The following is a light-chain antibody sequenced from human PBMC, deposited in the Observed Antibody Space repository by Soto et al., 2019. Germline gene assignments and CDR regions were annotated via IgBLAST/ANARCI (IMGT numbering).Light chain of an antibody. J-gene: IGKJ5*01. CDR2: GAS. CDR3: QQYAGPPTT. CDR1: HSVSRTY. V-gene: IGKV3-20*01. Sequence: DIVLTQSPGTLSLSPGERATLSCRASHSVSRTYLAWYQQKPGQAPRLLIFGASDRATGTPDRFSGSGSGTDFTLTISSLEPEDFAVYFCQQYAGPPTTFGQGTRLDIK.